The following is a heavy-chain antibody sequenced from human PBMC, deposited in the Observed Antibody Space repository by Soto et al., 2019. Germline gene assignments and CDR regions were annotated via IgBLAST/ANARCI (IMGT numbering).Heavy chain of an antibody. Sequence: QVQLVQSGAEVKKPGSSVKVSCKASGGTFSSYAISWVRQAPGQGLEWMGGIIPIFGTANYAQKFQGRVMITADEPTSTAYMELSSLRSEYTAVYYGATVRFTAMVTRGFDYWGQGTLVTVSS. CDR3: ATVRFTAMVTRGFDY. D-gene: IGHD5-18*01. J-gene: IGHJ4*02. CDR1: GGTFSSYA. CDR2: IIPIFGTA. V-gene: IGHV1-69*12.